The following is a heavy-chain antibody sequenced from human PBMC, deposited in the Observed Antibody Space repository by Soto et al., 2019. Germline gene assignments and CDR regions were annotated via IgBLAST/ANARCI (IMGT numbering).Heavy chain of an antibody. CDR3: AKLRGSTYGSEDC. V-gene: IGHV3-23*01. Sequence: EVRLLESGGGLVQPGESLSLSCAASGFSFSSYGMSWLRQAPGKGLEWIFGITGSGGSTYYADSVKGRFSISRDISKSTRYLQMNSLTVADTAIYYCAKLRGSTYGSEDCWGQGTLFAVSS. CDR2: ITGSGGST. D-gene: IGHD3-10*01. CDR1: GFSFSSYG. J-gene: IGHJ4*02.